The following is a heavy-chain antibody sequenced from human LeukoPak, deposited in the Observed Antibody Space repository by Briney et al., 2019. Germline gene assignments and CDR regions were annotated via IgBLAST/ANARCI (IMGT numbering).Heavy chain of an antibody. CDR3: ARELRFGELAFDI. D-gene: IGHD3-10*01. CDR1: GFTFSSYW. V-gene: IGHV3-74*01. Sequence: PGGSLRLSCAASGFTFSSYWMHWVRQASGKGLVWVSRINGDGSSTTYAGSAKGRFTISRDNAKNTLYLQMNSLRAEDTAVYYCARELRFGELAFDIWGQGTLVTVSS. CDR2: INGDGSST. J-gene: IGHJ3*02.